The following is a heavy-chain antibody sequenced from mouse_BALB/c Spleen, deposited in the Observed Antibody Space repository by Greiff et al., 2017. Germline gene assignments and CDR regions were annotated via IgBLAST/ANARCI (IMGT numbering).Heavy chain of an antibody. CDR2: IDPETGGT. J-gene: IGHJ3*01. V-gene: IGHV1-15*01. D-gene: IGHD2-1*01. Sequence: LMESGAELVRPGASVTLSCKASGYTFTDYEMHWVKQTPVHGLEWIGAIDPETGGTAYNQKFKGKATLTADKSSSTAYMELRSLTSEDSAVYYYTRRNYAYWGQGTLVTVSA. CDR3: TRRNYAY. CDR1: GYTFTDYE.